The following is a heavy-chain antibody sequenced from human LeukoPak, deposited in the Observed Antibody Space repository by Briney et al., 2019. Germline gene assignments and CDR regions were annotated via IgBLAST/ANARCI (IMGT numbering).Heavy chain of an antibody. Sequence: PSETLSLTCTVSGGSISSSSYYWGWIRQPPGKGLEWIGSIYYSGSTYYNPSLKSRVTISVDTSKNQFSLKLSSVTAADTAVYYCARGGDYSYGYLDAFDIWGQGTMVTVSS. D-gene: IGHD5-18*01. V-gene: IGHV4-39*07. CDR2: IYYSGST. J-gene: IGHJ3*02. CDR1: GGSISSSSYY. CDR3: ARGGDYSYGYLDAFDI.